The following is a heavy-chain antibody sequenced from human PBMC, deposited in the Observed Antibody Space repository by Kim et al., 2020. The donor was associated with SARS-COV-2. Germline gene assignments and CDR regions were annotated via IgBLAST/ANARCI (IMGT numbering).Heavy chain of an antibody. D-gene: IGHD5-18*01. CDR2: IDPSDSYT. J-gene: IGHJ3*02. Sequence: GESLKISCKGSGYSFTSYWISWVRQMPGKGLEWMGRIDPSDSYTNYSPSFQGHVTISADKSISTAYLQWSSLKASDTAMYYCARHRTQDVGYSYGLDAFDIWGQGTMVTVSS. CDR3: ARHRTQDVGYSYGLDAFDI. V-gene: IGHV5-10-1*01. CDR1: GYSFTSYW.